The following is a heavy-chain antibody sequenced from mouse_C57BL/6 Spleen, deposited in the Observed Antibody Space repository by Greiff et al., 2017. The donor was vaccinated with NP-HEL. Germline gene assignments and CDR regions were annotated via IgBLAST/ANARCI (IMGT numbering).Heavy chain of an antibody. CDR2: IDPSDSYT. CDR1: GYTFTSYW. CDR3: ARGDGYSS. J-gene: IGHJ2*01. D-gene: IGHD2-3*01. V-gene: IGHV1-59*01. Sequence: QVQLQQPGAELVRPGTSVKLSCKASGYTFTSYWMHWVKQRPGQGLEWIGVIDPSDSYTNYNQKFKGKATLTVDTSSSTAYMQLSSLTSEDSAVYYCARGDGYSSWGQGTTLTVSS.